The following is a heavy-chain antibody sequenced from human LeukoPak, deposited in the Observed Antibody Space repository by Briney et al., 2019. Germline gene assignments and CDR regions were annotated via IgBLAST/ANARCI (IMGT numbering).Heavy chain of an antibody. CDR1: GFTFSSYA. CDR2: ISYDGSNK. CDR3: ARAGDY. V-gene: IGHV3-30-3*01. Sequence: GRSLRLSCAASGFTFSSYAMHWVRQAPGKGLEWVAVISYDGSNKYYADSVKGRFTISRDNSKNTLYLQINSLRAEDTAVYYCARAGDYWGQGTLVTVSS. J-gene: IGHJ4*02.